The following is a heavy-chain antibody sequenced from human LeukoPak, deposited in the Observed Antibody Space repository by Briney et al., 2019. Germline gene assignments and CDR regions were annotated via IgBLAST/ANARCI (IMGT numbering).Heavy chain of an antibody. Sequence: PGGSLRLSCAASGFTFSSYAMHWVRQAPGKGLEWVAVISYDGSNKYYADSVKGRFTISRDNSKNTLYLQMNSLRAEDTAVYYCARESWGGSSLDYWGQGTLVTVSS. D-gene: IGHD6-6*01. CDR1: GFTFSSYA. CDR2: ISYDGSNK. J-gene: IGHJ4*02. V-gene: IGHV3-30*04. CDR3: ARESWGGSSLDY.